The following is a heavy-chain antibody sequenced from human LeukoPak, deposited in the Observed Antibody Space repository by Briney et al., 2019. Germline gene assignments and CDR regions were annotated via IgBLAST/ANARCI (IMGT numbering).Heavy chain of an antibody. Sequence: GGSLRLSCAASGFTFSSYSMNWVRQAPGKGLEWVSSISSSSSYIYYADSVKGRFTISRDNAKNSLYLQTNSLRAEDTAVYYCARSLGAGDFWSGYYLYYYYGMDVWGQGTTVTVSS. J-gene: IGHJ6*02. V-gene: IGHV3-21*04. CDR1: GFTFSSYS. CDR2: ISSSSSYI. D-gene: IGHD3-3*01. CDR3: ARSLGAGDFWSGYYLYYYYGMDV.